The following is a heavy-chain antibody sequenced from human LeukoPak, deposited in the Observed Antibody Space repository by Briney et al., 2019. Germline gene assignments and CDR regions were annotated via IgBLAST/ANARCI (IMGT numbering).Heavy chain of an antibody. V-gene: IGHV3-74*01. J-gene: IGHJ6*03. CDR1: GFTFSSYW. CDR2: INSDGSST. D-gene: IGHD4-17*01. Sequence: PGGSLRLSCAASGFTFSSYWMHWVRHTPGKGLVWVSRINSDGSSTGYADSVKGRFTISRDNAKNSLYLQMNSLRAEDTALYYCARAPPEVFPYYGDYYYYYYMDVWGKGTTVTVSS. CDR3: ARAPPEVFPYYGDYYYYYYMDV.